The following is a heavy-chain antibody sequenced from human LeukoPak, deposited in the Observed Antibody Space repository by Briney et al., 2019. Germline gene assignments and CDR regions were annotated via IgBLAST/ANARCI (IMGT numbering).Heavy chain of an antibody. CDR1: GGSISSYY. CDR2: IYTSGST. Sequence: PSETLSLTCTVSGGSISSYYWSWIRQPAGKGLEWIGRIYTSGSTNYNPSLKSRVTMSVDTSKNQFSLKLSSVTAADTAVYYCARQGGALWYYYDSSGYPFDYWGQGTLVTVSS. D-gene: IGHD3-22*01. CDR3: ARQGGALWYYYDSSGYPFDY. J-gene: IGHJ4*02. V-gene: IGHV4-4*07.